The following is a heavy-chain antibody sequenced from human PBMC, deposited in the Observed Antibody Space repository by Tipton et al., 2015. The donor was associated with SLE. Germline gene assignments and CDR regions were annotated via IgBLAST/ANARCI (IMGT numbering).Heavy chain of an antibody. V-gene: IGHV4-4*09. D-gene: IGHD6-6*01. CDR2: IYTSGST. CDR3: AREAEFSSSCFDY. CDR1: GGSISSYY. Sequence: TLSLTCTVSGGSISSYYWSWIRQPPGKGLEWIGYIYTSGSTNYNPSLKSRVTISVDTSKNQFSLKLISVTAADTAVYYCAREAEFSSSCFDYWGQGTPVTVSS. J-gene: IGHJ4*02.